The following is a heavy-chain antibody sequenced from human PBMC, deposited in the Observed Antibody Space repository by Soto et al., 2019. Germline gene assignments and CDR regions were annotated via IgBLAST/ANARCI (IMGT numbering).Heavy chain of an antibody. CDR3: VKDALTAVAFYFDY. CDR2: LSKDSLSI. D-gene: IGHD6-19*01. J-gene: IGHJ4*01. CDR1: GFKFDDYG. V-gene: IGHV3-9*01. Sequence: GGSLRLSCAASGFKFDDYGMHWVRHTPGKGLEWIAGLSKDSLSISYGASMKGRFTISRDNAKNSLYLQLNSPRPEDTALYYCVKDALTAVAFYFDYWGRGALVTVSS.